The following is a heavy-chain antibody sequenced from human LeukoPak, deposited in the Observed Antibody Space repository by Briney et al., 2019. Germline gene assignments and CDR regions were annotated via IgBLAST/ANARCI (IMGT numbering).Heavy chain of an antibody. J-gene: IGHJ4*02. Sequence: ASVKVSCKASGYTFTGYYMHWVRQAPGQGLEWMGWINPNSGGTNYAQKFQGRVTMTRDTSISTAYMELSRLRSDDTAVYYCARLTATGGGFDYWGQGTLVTVSS. CDR1: GYTFTGYY. V-gene: IGHV1-2*02. CDR2: INPNSGGT. CDR3: ARLTATGGGFDY. D-gene: IGHD4-11*01.